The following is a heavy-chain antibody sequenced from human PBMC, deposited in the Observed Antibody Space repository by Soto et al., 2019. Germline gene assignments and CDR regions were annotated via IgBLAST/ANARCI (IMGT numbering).Heavy chain of an antibody. Sequence: GAFVKVSWRAPVYGFPSYGISWVRQAPGQGLEWMGWISAYNGNTNYAQKLQGRVNMTTDTSTSTAYMELRSLRSDDTAVYYCARDWYSYGLLNFDYWGQGTLVTVSS. CDR3: ARDWYSYGLLNFDY. V-gene: IGHV1-18*01. CDR1: VYGFPSYG. D-gene: IGHD5-18*01. CDR2: ISAYNGNT. J-gene: IGHJ4*02.